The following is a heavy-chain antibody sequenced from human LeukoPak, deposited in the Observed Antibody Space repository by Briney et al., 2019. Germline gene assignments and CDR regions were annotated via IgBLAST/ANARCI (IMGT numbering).Heavy chain of an antibody. CDR2: ISWNSGSI. Sequence: GRSLRLSCAASGFTFDDYATHWVRQAPGKGLEWGSGISWNSGSIGYADSVKGRFTISRDNAKNSLYLQMNSLRAEDTALYYCAKDQGSGYYEGYFDYWGQGTLVTVSS. J-gene: IGHJ4*02. CDR3: AKDQGSGYYEGYFDY. V-gene: IGHV3-9*01. D-gene: IGHD3-22*01. CDR1: GFTFDDYA.